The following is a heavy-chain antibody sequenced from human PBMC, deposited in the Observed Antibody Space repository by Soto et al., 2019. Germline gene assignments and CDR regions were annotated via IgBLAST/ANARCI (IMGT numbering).Heavy chain of an antibody. CDR1: GGTFSSYA. V-gene: IGHV1-69*12. J-gene: IGHJ4*02. D-gene: IGHD3-22*01. Sequence: QVQLVQSGAEVKKPGSSVKVSCKASGGTFSSYAISWVRQAPGQGLEWMGGIIPIFGTANYAQKFQGRVTITADESTSTAYMELSSLRSEDTAVYYCARDYYDSSGYYYWSFFDYWGQGTLVTVSS. CDR3: ARDYYDSSGYYYWSFFDY. CDR2: IIPIFGTA.